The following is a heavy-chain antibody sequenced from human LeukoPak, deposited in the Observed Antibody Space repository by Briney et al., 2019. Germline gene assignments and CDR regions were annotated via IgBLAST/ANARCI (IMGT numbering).Heavy chain of an antibody. V-gene: IGHV3-23*01. D-gene: IGHD4-17*01. CDR2: MSGSAGDT. CDR3: AKEGFYGDFEYYFDS. Sequence: GGSLRLSCAASGFTFSSYAMSWVRQAPGKGLEWVSAMSGSAGDTYHADAVMGRFTISRDNPNNTLYLQMNSLRAEDTAVYYCAKEGFYGDFEYYFDSWGQGALVTVSS. CDR1: GFTFSSYA. J-gene: IGHJ4*02.